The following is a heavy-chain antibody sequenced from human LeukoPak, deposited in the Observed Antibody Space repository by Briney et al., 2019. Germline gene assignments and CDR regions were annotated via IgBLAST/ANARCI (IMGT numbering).Heavy chain of an antibody. CDR3: AKERFCSGGSCSGDLDY. Sequence: GGSLRLPCAASGFTFHNYDMNWVRQAPGKGLEWVSHISASGGSTDYADSVRGRFTISRDNSKNTLYVQMDSLRVEDTAVYYCAKERFCSGGSCSGDLDYWGQGTLVSVSS. CDR2: ISASGGST. V-gene: IGHV3-23*01. CDR1: GFTFHNYD. J-gene: IGHJ4*02. D-gene: IGHD2-15*01.